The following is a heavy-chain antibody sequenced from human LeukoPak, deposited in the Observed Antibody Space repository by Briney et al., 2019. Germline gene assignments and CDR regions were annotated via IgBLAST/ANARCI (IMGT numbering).Heavy chain of an antibody. V-gene: IGHV4-39*07. Sequence: SETLSLTCTVSGGSISSNSYYWGWIRQPPGKGLEWIGSTYYTGTTYYNPSLKSRVTISVDTSKNQFSLKLSSVTAADTAVYYCARVPYGSGSYENDAFDIWGQGTMVTVSS. CDR1: GGSISSNSYY. J-gene: IGHJ3*02. D-gene: IGHD3-10*01. CDR3: ARVPYGSGSYENDAFDI. CDR2: TYYTGTT.